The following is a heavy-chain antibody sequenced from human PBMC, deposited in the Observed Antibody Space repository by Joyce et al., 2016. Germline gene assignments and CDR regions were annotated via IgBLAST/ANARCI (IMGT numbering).Heavy chain of an antibody. CDR2: IYWDEDK. J-gene: IGHJ3*01. CDR1: GFSLNTIAVG. CDR3: AHSLPTPHDAFDV. V-gene: IGHV2-5*02. Sequence: QITLQESGPTLVKPTQTLTLTCSFSGFSLNTIAVGVGWLRQSPGKAPEWLAIIYWDEDKPYNPTLQSRLTIPADSSKNQVVLTLTNVDPVDTATYYCAHSLPTPHDAFDVWGQGTMVTVSS.